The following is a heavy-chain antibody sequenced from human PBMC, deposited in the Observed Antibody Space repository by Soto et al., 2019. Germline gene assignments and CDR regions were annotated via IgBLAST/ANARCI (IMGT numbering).Heavy chain of an antibody. CDR3: ARQGDIVVVPAAHFDY. CDR1: GGSISSYY. J-gene: IGHJ4*02. CDR2: IYYSGST. V-gene: IGHV4-59*08. Sequence: SETLSLTCTVSGGSISSYYWSWIRQPPGKGLEWIGYIYYSGSTNYNPSLKSRVTISVDTSKNQFSLKLSSVTAADTAVYYCARQGDIVVVPAAHFDYWGQGTLVTVSS. D-gene: IGHD2-2*01.